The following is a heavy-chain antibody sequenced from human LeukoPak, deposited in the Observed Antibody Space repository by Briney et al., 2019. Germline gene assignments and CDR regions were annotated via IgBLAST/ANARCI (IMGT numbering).Heavy chain of an antibody. CDR3: ARGTGNYGDPASFDY. CDR2: LSVYNGNT. J-gene: IGHJ4*02. D-gene: IGHD4-17*01. V-gene: IGHV1-18*01. CDR1: GYTFNNYG. Sequence: ASVKVSCKASGYTFNNYGISWVRQAPGQGLEWMGWLSVYNGNTNYAQKFQGRVTVTTDTSTSTAYMELRSLRSDDTAVYYCARGTGNYGDPASFDYWGQGTLVTVSS.